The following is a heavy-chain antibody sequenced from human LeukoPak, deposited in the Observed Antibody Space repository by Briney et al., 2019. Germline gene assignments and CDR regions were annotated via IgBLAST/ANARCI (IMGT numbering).Heavy chain of an antibody. CDR3: ARFHRGWYFDY. CDR2: ISRSGSYI. V-gene: IGHV3-21*04. J-gene: IGHJ4*02. D-gene: IGHD2-15*01. CDR1: AFTFSSYS. Sequence: PGGSLRLSCAASAFTFSSYSMNWVRQAPGKGLEWVSSISRSGSYIYYADSVKGRFTISRDNSKNTLYLQMNSLRAEDTAVYYCARFHRGWYFDYWGQGTLVTVSS.